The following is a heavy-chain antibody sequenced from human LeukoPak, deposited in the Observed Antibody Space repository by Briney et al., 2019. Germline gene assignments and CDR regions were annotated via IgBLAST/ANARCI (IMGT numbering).Heavy chain of an antibody. V-gene: IGHV1-45*02. Sequence: ASVKVSCKASGYTFTYRYLHWVRQAPGQALEWMGWITPFNGNTNYAQKFQDRVTITRDRSMSTAYMELSSLRSEDTAMYYCASDPNVDTAMVPMAAYWGQGTLVTVSS. D-gene: IGHD5-18*01. CDR2: ITPFNGNT. CDR1: GYTFTYRY. CDR3: ASDPNVDTAMVPMAAY. J-gene: IGHJ4*02.